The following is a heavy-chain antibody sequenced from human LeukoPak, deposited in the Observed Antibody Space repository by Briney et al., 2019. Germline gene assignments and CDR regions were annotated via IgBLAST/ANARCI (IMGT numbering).Heavy chain of an antibody. CDR3: ARGWASVGAKDWFDP. Sequence: ASVKVSCQASGYTFTSYYMPWARHAPGQGLEWMGIINPSGGSTSYAQKFQGRVTITRDTSTSTAYMELSSLRSEDTAVYYCARGWASVGAKDWFDPWGQGTLVTVSS. J-gene: IGHJ5*02. V-gene: IGHV1-46*01. CDR2: INPSGGST. D-gene: IGHD1-26*01. CDR1: GYTFTSYY.